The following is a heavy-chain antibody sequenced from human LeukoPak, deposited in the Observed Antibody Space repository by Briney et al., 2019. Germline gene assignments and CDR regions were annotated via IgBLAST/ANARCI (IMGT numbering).Heavy chain of an antibody. Sequence: SETLSLTCTVSGGSISSYYWSWIRQPPGQGLEWIGYIYTSGSTNYNPYLKSRVTISVDTSKNQFSLKLSSVTAADTAVYYCARSSVTTRLYYYYYMDVWGKGTTVTVSS. D-gene: IGHD4-17*01. V-gene: IGHV4-4*09. CDR3: ARSSVTTRLYYYYYMDV. CDR1: GGSISSYY. CDR2: IYTSGST. J-gene: IGHJ6*03.